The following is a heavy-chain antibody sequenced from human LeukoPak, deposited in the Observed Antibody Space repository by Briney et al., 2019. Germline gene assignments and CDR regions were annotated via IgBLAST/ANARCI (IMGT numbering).Heavy chain of an antibody. CDR2: IYYSGST. D-gene: IGHD3-10*01. CDR3: ARAGGLFFDY. CDR1: GGSISSSSYY. Sequence: SETLSLTCTVSGGSISSSSYYWGWIRQPPGKGLEWIGSIYYSGSTYYNPSLKSRVTISVDTSKNQFSLKLSSVTAADTAVYYCARAGGLFFDYWGQGTLVTVSS. J-gene: IGHJ4*02. V-gene: IGHV4-39*01.